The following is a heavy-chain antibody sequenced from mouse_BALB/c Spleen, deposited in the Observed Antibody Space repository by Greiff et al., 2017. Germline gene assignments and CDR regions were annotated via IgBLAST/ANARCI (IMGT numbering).Heavy chain of an antibody. CDR1: GFNIKDTY. Sequence: EVQLQQSGAELVKPGASVKLSCTASGFNIKDTYMHWVKQRPEQGLEWIGRIDPANGNTKYDPKFQGKATKTADTSSNTAYLQLSSLTSEDTAVYYCASPYGYEVYYAMDYWGQGTSVTVSS. V-gene: IGHV14-3*02. CDR3: ASPYGYEVYYAMDY. CDR2: IDPANGNT. J-gene: IGHJ4*01. D-gene: IGHD2-2*01.